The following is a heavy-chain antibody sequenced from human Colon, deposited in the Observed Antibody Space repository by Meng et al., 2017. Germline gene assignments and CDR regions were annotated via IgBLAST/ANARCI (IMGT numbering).Heavy chain of an antibody. J-gene: IGHJ4*02. Sequence: QLQLQESGPRLVKPSETLSLTRAVSGDSVTTTLSSWSWIRQSPGKGLEWIGNIYDNGYTYYNPSLRSRVTISVDRSKNQFSLKLNSVTAADTAVYFCTRGYRGTTYFAYWGQGNLVTVSS. CDR2: IYDNGYT. CDR3: TRGYRGTTYFAY. V-gene: IGHV4-30-2*06. D-gene: IGHD2/OR15-2a*01. CDR1: GDSVTTTLSS.